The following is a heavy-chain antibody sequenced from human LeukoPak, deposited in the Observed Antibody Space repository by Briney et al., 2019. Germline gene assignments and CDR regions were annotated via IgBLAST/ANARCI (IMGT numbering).Heavy chain of an antibody. CDR3: ARDESIFGVVIIGLFDY. CDR2: INQDGSEK. CDR1: GFTFSSYW. D-gene: IGHD3-3*01. V-gene: IGHV3-7*01. J-gene: IGHJ4*02. Sequence: PGESLRLSCAVSGFTFSSYWMSWVRQAPGKGLGWVANINQDGSEKSYVDSVKGRFTISRDNATNSLYLQMNSLRADDTAVYYCARDESIFGVVIIGLFDYWGQGTLVTVSS.